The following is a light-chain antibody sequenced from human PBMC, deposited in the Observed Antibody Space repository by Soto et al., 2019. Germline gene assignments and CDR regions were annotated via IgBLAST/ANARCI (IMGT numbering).Light chain of an antibody. CDR3: QQAYSFPT. Sequence: DIQMTQSPPSVSASVGDRVTITCRASQDIGRSLAWYQQKSGAAPRLLIYAASSLHSGVPSRFSGSRSRTEFTLTISSLQPDYFAIYYCQQAYSFPTFGQGTRLDIK. CDR1: QDIGRS. V-gene: IGKV1-12*01. J-gene: IGKJ5*01. CDR2: AAS.